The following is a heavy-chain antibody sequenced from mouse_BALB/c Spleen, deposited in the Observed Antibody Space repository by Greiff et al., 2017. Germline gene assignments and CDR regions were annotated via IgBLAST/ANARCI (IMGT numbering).Heavy chain of an antibody. CDR2: IYPGDGDT. J-gene: IGHJ4*01. Sequence: VQLQQSGAELARPGASVKLSCKASGYTFTSYWMQWVKQRPGQGLEWIGAIYPGDGDTRYTQKFKGKATLTADKSSSTAYMQLSSLASEDSAVYYCARRGSSYYYAMDYWGQGTSVTVSS. D-gene: IGHD1-3*01. CDR3: ARRGSSYYYAMDY. CDR1: GYTFTSYW. V-gene: IGHV1-87*01.